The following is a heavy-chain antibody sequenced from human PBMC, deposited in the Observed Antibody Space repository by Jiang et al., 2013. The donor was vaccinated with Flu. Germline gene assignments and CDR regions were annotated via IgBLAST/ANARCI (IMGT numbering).Heavy chain of an antibody. Sequence: GLVKPSETLSLNCAVSGGSISIGDYSWNWIRQPPGKGLEWIGNISHSGTPHYNPSLKSRVVISIDGSRNQFFLKLSSVTAADTAVYYCASSMATFDWNFDLWGRGTLVTVSS. CDR2: ISHSGTP. V-gene: IGHV4-30-2*01. CDR3: ASSMATFDWNFDL. J-gene: IGHJ2*01. CDR1: GGSISIGDYS. D-gene: IGHD5-24*01.